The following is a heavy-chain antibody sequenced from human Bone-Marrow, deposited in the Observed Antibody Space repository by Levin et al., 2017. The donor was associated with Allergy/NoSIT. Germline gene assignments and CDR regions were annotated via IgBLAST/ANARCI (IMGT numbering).Heavy chain of an antibody. CDR3: AKSPTLTGYYEWFDP. CDR1: RFSFRSYG. D-gene: IGHD3-9*01. J-gene: IGHJ5*02. Sequence: GESLKISCAASRFSFRSYGMHWVRQAPGKGLEWVGLISYDGDFTFYGDSVKGRFTISRDNSNNTLFLQMDSVSAEDTAIYYCAKSPTLTGYYEWFDPWGQGTLVTVSS. CDR2: ISYDGDFT. V-gene: IGHV3-30*18.